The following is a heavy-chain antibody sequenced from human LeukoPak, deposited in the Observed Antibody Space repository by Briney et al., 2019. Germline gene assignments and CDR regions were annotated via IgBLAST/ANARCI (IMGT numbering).Heavy chain of an antibody. CDR2: VDYSGIT. Sequence: PSETLSLTCTVSGGSISSSSNYWGWIRQSPGKGLEWIGNVDYSGITYYNPSLKSRVTISVDTSKNQFSLNLSSVTAADTAVYYCARGGHYYDSSAYGFDYWGQGTLVTVSS. D-gene: IGHD3-22*01. CDR3: ARGGHYYDSSAYGFDY. J-gene: IGHJ4*02. CDR1: GGSISSSSNY. V-gene: IGHV4-39*07.